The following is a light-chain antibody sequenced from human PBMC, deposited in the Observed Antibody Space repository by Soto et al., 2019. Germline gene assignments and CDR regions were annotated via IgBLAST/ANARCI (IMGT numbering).Light chain of an antibody. Sequence: QSALTQPASVSGSPGQSITISCTGTRSDVGSYTLVSWYQQHPGRAPKLLIYEDNKRPSGVSYRFSGSKSGNTASLTMSGLQADAEADYYCCSYAGSSTSWVFGGGTKVTVL. CDR2: EDN. J-gene: IGLJ3*02. CDR3: CSYAGSSTSWV. V-gene: IGLV2-23*01. CDR1: RSDVGSYTL.